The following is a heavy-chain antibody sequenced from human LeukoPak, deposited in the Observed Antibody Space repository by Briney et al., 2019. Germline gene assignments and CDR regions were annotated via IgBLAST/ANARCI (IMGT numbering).Heavy chain of an antibody. V-gene: IGHV5-51*01. CDR2: IYPGDSDT. Sequence: GESLKISCKGSGYSFTSYWIGWVRRMPGKGLEWMGIIYPGDSDTRYSPSFQGQVTISADKSISTAYLQWSSLKASDTAMYYCARLSSGWYPGFDFDYWGQGTLVTVSS. CDR3: ARLSSGWYPGFDFDY. J-gene: IGHJ4*02. CDR1: GYSFTSYW. D-gene: IGHD6-19*01.